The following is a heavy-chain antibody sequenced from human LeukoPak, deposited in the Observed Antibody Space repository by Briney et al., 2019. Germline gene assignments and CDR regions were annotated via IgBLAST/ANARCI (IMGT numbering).Heavy chain of an antibody. CDR3: ARGLWTAMGAGAY. Sequence: GGSLRLSCAASGFTVSSNYMSWVRQAPGKGLEWVSVIYSGGSTYYADSLKGRFTISRDNTKNTLYLQMDSLRAEDTAVYYCARGLWTAMGAGAYWGQGTLVAVSS. V-gene: IGHV3-53*01. D-gene: IGHD5-18*01. CDR1: GFTVSSNY. J-gene: IGHJ4*02. CDR2: IYSGGST.